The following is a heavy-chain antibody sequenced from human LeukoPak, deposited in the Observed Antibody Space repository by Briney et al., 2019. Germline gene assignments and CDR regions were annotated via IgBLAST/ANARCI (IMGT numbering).Heavy chain of an antibody. Sequence: SETLSLTCAVYGGSFSGYYWSWIRQPPGKGLEWIGEINHSGSTNYNPSLKSRVTISVDTSKNQFSLKLSSVTAADTAVYYCARERDDYKIDYWGQGTLVTVSS. CDR3: ARERDDYKIDY. D-gene: IGHD5-24*01. J-gene: IGHJ4*02. CDR2: INHSGST. V-gene: IGHV4-34*01. CDR1: GGSFSGYY.